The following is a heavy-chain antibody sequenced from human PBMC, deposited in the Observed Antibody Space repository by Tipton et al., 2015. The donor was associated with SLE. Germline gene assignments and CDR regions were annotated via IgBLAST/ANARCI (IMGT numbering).Heavy chain of an antibody. V-gene: IGHV4-59*07. CDR2: IYYSGST. CDR3: ARTSSSYDYSNPGYYYYYMDV. J-gene: IGHJ6*03. CDR1: GGSISSYY. D-gene: IGHD4-11*01. Sequence: TLSLTCTVSGGSISSYYWSWIRQPPGKGLEWIGYIYYSGSTNYNPSLKSRVSISVDTSKNQFSLKLSSVTAADTAVYYCARTSSSYDYSNPGYYYYYMDVWGKGTTVTVSS.